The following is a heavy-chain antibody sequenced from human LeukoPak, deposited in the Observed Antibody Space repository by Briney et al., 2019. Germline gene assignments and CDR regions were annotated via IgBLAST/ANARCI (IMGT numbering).Heavy chain of an antibody. CDR2: MNPNSGNT. Sequence: ASVKVSCKASGYTFTSYDINWVRQATGQGLEWMGWMNPNSGNTGYAQEFRGRVTMTRSTSINTAYMELSSLRSEDTAVYYCARAGALWFGEFGIDYWGQGTLVTVSS. D-gene: IGHD3-10*01. J-gene: IGHJ4*02. V-gene: IGHV1-8*01. CDR3: ARAGALWFGEFGIDY. CDR1: GYTFTSYD.